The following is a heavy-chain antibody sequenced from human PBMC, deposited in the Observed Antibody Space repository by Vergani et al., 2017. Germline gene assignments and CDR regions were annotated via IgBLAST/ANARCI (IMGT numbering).Heavy chain of an antibody. D-gene: IGHD6-19*01. CDR3: ASSAERWLGPRGWYFDL. CDR2: IYYSGST. Sequence: QVQLQESGPGLVKPSQTLSLTCTVSGGSISSGGYYWSWIRQHPGKGLEWIGYIYYSGSTNYNPSLKSRVTISVDTSTNQFSLKLSSVTAADTAVYYCASSAERWLGPRGWYFDLWGRGTLVTVSS. CDR1: GGSISSGGYY. V-gene: IGHV4-31*03. J-gene: IGHJ2*01.